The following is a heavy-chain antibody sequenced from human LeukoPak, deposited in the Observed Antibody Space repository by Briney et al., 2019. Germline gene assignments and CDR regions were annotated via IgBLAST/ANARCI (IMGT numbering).Heavy chain of an antibody. V-gene: IGHV3-21*01. J-gene: IGHJ4*02. CDR2: ISSSSSYT. D-gene: IGHD2-2*01. CDR1: GFTFSSYS. Sequence: PGGSLRLSCAASGFTFSSYSMNWVRQAPGKGLEWVSSISSSSSYTNYADSVKGRFTISRDNAKNSLYLQMNSLRAEDTAVYYCARKVVPAAIWYYFDYWGQGTLVTVSS. CDR3: ARKVVPAAIWYYFDY.